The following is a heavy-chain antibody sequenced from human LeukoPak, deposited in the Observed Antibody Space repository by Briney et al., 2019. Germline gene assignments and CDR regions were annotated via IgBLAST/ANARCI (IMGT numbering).Heavy chain of an antibody. V-gene: IGHV4-34*01. CDR2: INHSGST. Sequence: PSETLSLTCAVYGGSFSGYYWSWIRQPPGKGLEWIGEINHSGSTNYNPSLKSRVTISVDTSKNQFSLKLSSVTAADTAVYYCASSYGDYGWFDPWGQGTLVIVSS. CDR3: ASSYGDYGWFDP. J-gene: IGHJ5*02. CDR1: GGSFSGYY. D-gene: IGHD4-17*01.